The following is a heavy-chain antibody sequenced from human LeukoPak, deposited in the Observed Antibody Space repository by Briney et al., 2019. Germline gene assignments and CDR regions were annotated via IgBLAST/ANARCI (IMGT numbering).Heavy chain of an antibody. V-gene: IGHV1-24*01. CDR2: FDPEDGET. CDR3: ATHPAAGYPRPPFDY. J-gene: IGHJ4*02. CDR1: GYTLTELS. Sequence: ASVKVCCKVSGYTLTELSVHWVRQAPGKGLEWRGGFDPEDGETIYAQKFQGRVTMTEDTSTDTAYMELSSLRSEDTAVYYCATHPAAGYPRPPFDYWGQGTLVTVSS. D-gene: IGHD3-9*01.